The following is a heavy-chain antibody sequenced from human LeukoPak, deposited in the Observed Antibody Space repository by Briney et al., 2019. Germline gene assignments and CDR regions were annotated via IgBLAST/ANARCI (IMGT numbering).Heavy chain of an antibody. V-gene: IGHV4-34*01. CDR3: ARVRRDSSGYYYCYFDY. J-gene: IGHJ4*02. CDR2: INHSGST. CDR1: GGSFSGYY. Sequence: SETLSLTCAVYGGSFSGYYWSWIRQPPGKGLEWIGEINHSGSTNYNPSLKSRVTISVDTSKNQFSLKLSSVTAADTAVYYCARVRRDSSGYYYCYFDYWGQGTLVTVSS. D-gene: IGHD3-22*01.